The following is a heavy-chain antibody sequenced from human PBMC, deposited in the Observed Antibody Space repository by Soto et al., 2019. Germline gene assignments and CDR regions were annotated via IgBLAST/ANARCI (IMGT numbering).Heavy chain of an antibody. Sequence: PGGSLRLSCAASGFTFSSYAMHWVRQAPGKGLEWVAVISYDGSNKYYADSVKGRFTISRDNSKNTLYLQMNSLRAEDTAVYYCARRGIAAAGHLRGWFDPWGQGTLVTVSS. D-gene: IGHD6-13*01. CDR2: ISYDGSNK. J-gene: IGHJ5*02. V-gene: IGHV3-30-3*01. CDR1: GFTFSSYA. CDR3: ARRGIAAAGHLRGWFDP.